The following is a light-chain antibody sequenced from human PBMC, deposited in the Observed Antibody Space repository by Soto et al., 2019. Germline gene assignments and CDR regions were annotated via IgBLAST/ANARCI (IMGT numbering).Light chain of an antibody. V-gene: IGKV1-5*01. CDR3: QQYNSFWT. CDR2: DAS. Sequence: DIQMTQSPSTLSASVGDRVTITCRASQSISTWLAWYQQRPGKAPNLLIYDASSLESGVPSRFSGSGSGTEFTLTISCLQPDDFATYYCQQYNSFWTFGHGTKVAIK. J-gene: IGKJ1*01. CDR1: QSISTW.